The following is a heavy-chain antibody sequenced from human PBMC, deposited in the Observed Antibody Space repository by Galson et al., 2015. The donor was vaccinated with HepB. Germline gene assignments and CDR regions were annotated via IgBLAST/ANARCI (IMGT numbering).Heavy chain of an antibody. J-gene: IGHJ6*02. CDR3: VRGRWPEGDYYYGMGV. CDR1: GFTFNTYT. D-gene: IGHD1-26*01. CDR2: ISGSSTTM. Sequence: SLRLSCAATGFTFNTYTMNWVRQAPGKGLEWVSYISGSSTTMYYADSVRGRFTISRDNAKNSLYLQMNSLRGEDTAVYYCVRGRWPEGDYYYGMGVWGQGTTVTVSS. V-gene: IGHV3-48*04.